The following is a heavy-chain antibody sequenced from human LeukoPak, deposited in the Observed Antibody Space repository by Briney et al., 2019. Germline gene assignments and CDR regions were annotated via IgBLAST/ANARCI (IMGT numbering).Heavy chain of an antibody. CDR2: INPSGGTT. CDR3: ARDGRDSSGYSPTIDYYYYGMDV. J-gene: IGHJ6*02. Sequence: GASVKVSCKASGYTFTSYYMHWVRQAPGQGLEWMGIINPSGGTTSYPQKFQGRVTMTSDTSTRTVYMELSSLRSEDTAVYYCARDGRDSSGYSPTIDYYYYGMDVWGQGTTVTVSS. D-gene: IGHD3-22*01. CDR1: GYTFTSYY. V-gene: IGHV1-46*01.